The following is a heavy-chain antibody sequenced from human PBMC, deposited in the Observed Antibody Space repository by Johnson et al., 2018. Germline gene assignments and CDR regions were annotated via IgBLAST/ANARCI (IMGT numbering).Heavy chain of an antibody. D-gene: IGHD3-16*01. J-gene: IGHJ6*02. CDR3: ARSPGGDYYYYGVDV. V-gene: IGHV1-8*02. Sequence: QVQLVQSGAEVKKPGSSVKVSCKASGGTFSSYAISWVRQAPGQGLEWMGWMNPNSGNTGYAQKFQGRVTMTRNTSISTAYMELSSLRSEDTAVYYCARSPGGDYYYYGVDVWGQGTTVTVSS. CDR2: MNPNSGNT. CDR1: GGTFSSYA.